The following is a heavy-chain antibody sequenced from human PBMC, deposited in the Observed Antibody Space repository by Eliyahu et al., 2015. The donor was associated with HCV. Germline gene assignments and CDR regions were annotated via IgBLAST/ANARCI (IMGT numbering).Heavy chain of an antibody. Sequence: VESGGSLVKPGGSLRLSCAASGFKLGSHTMNWVRQAPGKGLEWVASISSTSTYTNYADSVKGRFTVSRDNAKNFLYLEMASLRAEDSALYFCTRGRGAAAGGGFDPWGQGTLVTVSS. CDR2: ISSTSTYT. D-gene: IGHD6-13*01. J-gene: IGHJ5*02. V-gene: IGHV3-21*06. CDR1: GFKLGSHT. CDR3: TRGRGAAAGGGFDP.